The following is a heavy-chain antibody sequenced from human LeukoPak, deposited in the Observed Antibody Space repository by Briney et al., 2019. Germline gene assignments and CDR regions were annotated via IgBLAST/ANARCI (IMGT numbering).Heavy chain of an antibody. CDR1: GFTFSSYW. CDR2: INNDGSGT. CDR3: VRGLLGPDY. J-gene: IGHJ4*02. Sequence: GGSLRLSCAASGFTFSSYWMHWVRQAPGKGLMWVSRINNDGSGTVYADSVEGRFTISRHNAKNTLYLQMNSLRADDTAVYYCVRGLLGPDYWGQGTQVTGSS. D-gene: IGHD7-27*01. V-gene: IGHV3-74*01.